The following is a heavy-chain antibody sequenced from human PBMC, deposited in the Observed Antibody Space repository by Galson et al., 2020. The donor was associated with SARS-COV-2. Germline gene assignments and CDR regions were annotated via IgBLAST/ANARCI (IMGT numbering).Heavy chain of an antibody. CDR2: INHSGST. V-gene: IGHV4-34*01. J-gene: IGHJ6*02. Sequence: SEPLSLPCAVYGGSFSGYYWSWIPQPPGKGLEWIGEINHSGSTNYNPSLKSRVTISVDTSKNQFSLKLSSVTAADTAVYYCARVGPLSSITTRGYGMDVWGQGTTVTVSS. CDR1: GGSFSGYY. CDR3: ARVGPLSSITTRGYGMDV. D-gene: IGHD6-6*01.